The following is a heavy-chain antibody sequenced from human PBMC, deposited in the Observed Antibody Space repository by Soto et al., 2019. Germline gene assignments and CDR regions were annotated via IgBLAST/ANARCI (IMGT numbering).Heavy chain of an antibody. CDR2: ISSSSSTI. D-gene: IGHD1-26*01. V-gene: IGHV3-48*02. Sequence: EVQLVESGGGLVQPGGSLRLSCAASGFTFSSYSMNWVRQAPGKGLEWVSYISSSSSTIYYADSVKGRFTISRDNAKNSLYLQMHSLIDEDTAVYYCAREGGSLNWFDPWGQGALVTVSS. J-gene: IGHJ5*02. CDR3: AREGGSLNWFDP. CDR1: GFTFSSYS.